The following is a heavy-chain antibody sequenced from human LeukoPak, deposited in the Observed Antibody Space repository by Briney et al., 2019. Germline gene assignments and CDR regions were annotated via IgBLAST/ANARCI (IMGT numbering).Heavy chain of an antibody. CDR1: GYTFTRFG. V-gene: IGHV1-18*01. Sequence: GASVKVSCKASGYTFTRFGISWVRQAPGQGLEWMGWISTYNGNTNYAQRLQGRVTMTTDTSTSTAYMELRSLRSDDTAVYYCARGSPTYYYDSTGYAYWGQGSLITVSS. D-gene: IGHD3-22*01. CDR2: ISTYNGNT. CDR3: ARGSPTYYYDSTGYAY. J-gene: IGHJ4*02.